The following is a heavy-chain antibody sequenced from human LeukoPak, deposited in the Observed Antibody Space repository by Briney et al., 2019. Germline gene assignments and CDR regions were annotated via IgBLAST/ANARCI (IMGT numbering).Heavy chain of an antibody. CDR1: GFTFSSYS. V-gene: IGHV3-21*01. CDR2: ISSSSSYI. CDR3: ARDGRVVVVAAMTSYYYYMDV. J-gene: IGHJ6*03. Sequence: GGSLRLSCAASGFTFSSYSMNWVRQAPGKGLEWVSSISSSSSYIYYADSVKGRFTISRDNAKNSLYLQMNSLRAEDTAVYYCARDGRVVVVAAMTSYYYYMDVWGKGTTVTVSS. D-gene: IGHD2-15*01.